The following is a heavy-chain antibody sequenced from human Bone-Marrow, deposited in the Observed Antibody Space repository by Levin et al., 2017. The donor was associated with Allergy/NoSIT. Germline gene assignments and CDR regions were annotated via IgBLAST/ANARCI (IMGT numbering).Heavy chain of an antibody. CDR3: ARVAQVAVAPSPLGY. D-gene: IGHD2-15*01. CDR1: GYTFSDYF. J-gene: IGHJ4*02. V-gene: IGHV1-2*02. Sequence: PGESLKISCKTSGYTFSDYFIHWVRQAPGQGLEWMAWTNPKNGDTVSAQKFQGRVSMTRDTSISTAYLELTRLTSDDTAIYYCARVAQVAVAPSPLGYWGQGTLVTVSS. CDR2: TNPKNGDT.